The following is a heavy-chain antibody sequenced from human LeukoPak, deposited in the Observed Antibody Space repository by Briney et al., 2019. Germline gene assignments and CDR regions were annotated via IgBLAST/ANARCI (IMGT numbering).Heavy chain of an antibody. Sequence: GGSLRLSCAASGFTFSSYGMHWVRQAPAKGLEWVAFIRYDGSNKYYADSVKGRFTISRDNSKNTLYLQMNSLRAEDTAVYYCAKAYYYDSSGSPFDYWGQGTLVTVSS. V-gene: IGHV3-30*02. CDR1: GFTFSSYG. CDR3: AKAYYYDSSGSPFDY. CDR2: IRYDGSNK. J-gene: IGHJ4*02. D-gene: IGHD3-22*01.